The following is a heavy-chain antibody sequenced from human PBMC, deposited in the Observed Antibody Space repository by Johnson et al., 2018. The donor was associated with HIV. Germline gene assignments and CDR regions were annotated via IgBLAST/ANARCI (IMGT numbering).Heavy chain of an antibody. J-gene: IGHJ3*02. CDR2: ISGSGGST. D-gene: IGHD1-26*01. CDR1: GFTFSSYA. Sequence: EQLVESGGGLVQPGGSLRLSCAASGFTFSSYAMSWVRQAPGKGLEWVSAISGSGGSTYYADSVKGRFTISRDNSKNTLYLQMNSLRGEDTAVYYCAKEGSGSDYDVVAFDIWGQGTMVTVSA. V-gene: IGHV3-23*04. CDR3: AKEGSGSDYDVVAFDI.